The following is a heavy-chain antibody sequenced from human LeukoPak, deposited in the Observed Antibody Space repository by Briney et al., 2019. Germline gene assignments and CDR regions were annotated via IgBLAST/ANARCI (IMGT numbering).Heavy chain of an antibody. CDR1: GGSITSGASL. CDR3: ARGRRVGYDSYFGMDV. D-gene: IGHD3-3*01. J-gene: IGHJ6*02. Sequence: NPSETLSLTCTVSGGSITSGASLWSWIRQRPGKGLEWIGYIFYSGTTYYNPSLKSRITISRDTSNNQFSLKLSSVTAADTAVYYCARGRRVGYDSYFGMDVWGQGTTVTVSS. CDR2: IFYSGTT. V-gene: IGHV4-31*03.